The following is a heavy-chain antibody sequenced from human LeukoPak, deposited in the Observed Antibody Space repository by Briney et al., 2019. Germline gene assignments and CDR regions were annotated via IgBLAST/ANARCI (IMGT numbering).Heavy chain of an antibody. CDR2: IDPSDSYT. D-gene: IGHD3-9*01. CDR3: ARFRKGVLRYFDWLPRKLYGMDV. Sequence: GESLKIPCKGSGYSFTSYWISWVRQLPGKGLEWMGRIDPSDSYTNYSPSFQGHVTISADKSISTAYLQWSSLKASDTAMYYCARFRKGVLRYFDWLPRKLYGMDVWGKGTMVTVSS. V-gene: IGHV5-10-1*01. J-gene: IGHJ6*04. CDR1: GYSFTSYW.